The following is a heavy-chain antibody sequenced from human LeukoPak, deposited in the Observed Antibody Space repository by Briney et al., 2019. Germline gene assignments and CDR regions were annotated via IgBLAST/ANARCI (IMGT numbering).Heavy chain of an antibody. V-gene: IGHV3-30*02. CDR3: AKDRGWGLRILDY. CDR2: IRYDGSHDGSNK. Sequence: SLTLSCSASGFTFSNNGMHWVRQAPGKGLQWVAFIRYDGSHDGSNKYYADSVKGRFTISRDNSKNTLYLQMNSLKPEDTAVYYCAKDRGWGLRILDYWGQGTLVTVSS. J-gene: IGHJ4*02. D-gene: IGHD1-26*01. CDR1: GFTFSNNG.